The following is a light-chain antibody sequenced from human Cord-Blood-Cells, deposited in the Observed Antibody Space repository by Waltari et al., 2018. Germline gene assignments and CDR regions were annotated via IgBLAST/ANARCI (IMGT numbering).Light chain of an antibody. Sequence: QSALTQPASVSGSPGQSLPIPCTGTSSDVGGYNYVSWYQQHPGKAPTLMIYDVSTRPAGVSNRFSGSKSGNTASLTISGLQAEDEADYYCSSYTSSSTWVFGGGTKLTVL. CDR1: SSDVGGYNY. CDR3: SSYTSSSTWV. J-gene: IGLJ3*02. V-gene: IGLV2-14*01. CDR2: DVS.